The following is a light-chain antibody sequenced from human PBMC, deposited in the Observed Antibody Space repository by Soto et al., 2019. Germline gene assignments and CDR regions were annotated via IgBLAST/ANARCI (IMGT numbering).Light chain of an antibody. CDR2: KVS. V-gene: IGKV2-30*01. CDR1: HSLVYSDGNIY. CDR3: MQGTYWTFA. J-gene: IGKJ3*01. Sequence: DVVLTQSPLSLPVTLGEPAPISCRSSHSLVYSDGNIYLNWFQQRPGQPPRRLFYKVSNRDSGVPDRFSASGSGTDFTLKISRVEAEDVGVYYYCMQGTYWTFAFGPGTKVDIK.